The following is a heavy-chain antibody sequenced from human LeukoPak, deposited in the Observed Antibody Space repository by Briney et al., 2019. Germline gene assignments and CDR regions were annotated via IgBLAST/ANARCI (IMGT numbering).Heavy chain of an antibody. V-gene: IGHV3-7*01. J-gene: IGHJ4*02. CDR2: IKQDGSEG. D-gene: IGHD3-22*01. CDR1: GFSTSVYW. CDR3: ARDWGAYYHFFDY. Sequence: GRSLSPSCEASGFSTSVYWMGWVRPAPGEGLEWVGNIKQDGSEGNYVDSVKGRVNIPRDNAKKSLHLQMGSLRAEGAAVYYCARDWGAYYHFFDYWGQGTLVTVSS.